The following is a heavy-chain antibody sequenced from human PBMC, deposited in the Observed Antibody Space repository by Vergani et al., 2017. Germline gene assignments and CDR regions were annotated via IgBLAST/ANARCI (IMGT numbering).Heavy chain of an antibody. CDR1: GFTFSSYS. J-gene: IGHJ4*02. CDR3: ARGRKDIVVVPADSGSY. CDR2: ISSSSSYI. D-gene: IGHD2-2*01. V-gene: IGHV3-21*01. Sequence: EVQLVESGGGLVKPGGSLRLSCAASGFTFSSYSMNWVRQAPGKGLEWVSSISSSSSYIYYADSVKGRFTISRDNAKNSLYLQMNRLRAEDTAVYYCARGRKDIVVVPADSGSYWGQGTLVTVSS.